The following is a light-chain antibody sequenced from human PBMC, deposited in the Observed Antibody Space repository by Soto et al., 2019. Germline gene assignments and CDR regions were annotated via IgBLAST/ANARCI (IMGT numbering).Light chain of an antibody. CDR3: QQYCSSPGLLT. Sequence: EIVLTQSPGTLSLSPGERATLSCRASQSVSSSYLAWYQQKPGQAPRLLIYGASSRATGIPDRFSGSGSGTDFTLTISRLEPEDFAGNYCQQYCSSPGLLTFGPGTKVDIK. CDR1: QSVSSSY. CDR2: GAS. J-gene: IGKJ3*01. V-gene: IGKV3-20*01.